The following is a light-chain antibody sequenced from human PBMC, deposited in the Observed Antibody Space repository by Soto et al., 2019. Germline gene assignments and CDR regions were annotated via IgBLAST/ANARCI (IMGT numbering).Light chain of an antibody. V-gene: IGLV2-8*01. J-gene: IGLJ3*02. CDR3: CSYAGSTTWV. CDR1: NNDIGGYTY. CDR2: EVN. Sequence: QSALTQPPSASGSPGQSVTISCTGSNNDIGGYTYVSWYQQLPGKAPKLIIYEVNKRPSGIPDRFFASKSGNTASLTISGLQAEDEADYYCCSYAGSTTWVFGGGTKVTVL.